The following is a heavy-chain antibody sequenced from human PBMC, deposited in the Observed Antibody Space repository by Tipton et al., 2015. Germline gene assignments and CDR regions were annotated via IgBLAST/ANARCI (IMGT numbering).Heavy chain of an antibody. CDR1: GFTFRNYV. CDR2: ISGAGGST. D-gene: IGHD3-10*01. CDR3: AKTTPGGLLWAGKLRGHYFDS. J-gene: IGHJ4*02. Sequence: SLRLSCVASGFTFRNYVLSWVRQAPGKGLQWVSGISGAGGSTYYADSVRGRFTISRDNSNNTLYLQMSSLGAGDTAVYYCAKTTPGGLLWAGKLRGHYFDSWGQGTLVTVSS. V-gene: IGHV3-23*01.